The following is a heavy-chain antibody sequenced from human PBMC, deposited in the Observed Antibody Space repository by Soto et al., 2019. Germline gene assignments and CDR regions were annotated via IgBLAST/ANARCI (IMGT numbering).Heavy chain of an antibody. CDR3: ARANGDFPFDY. Sequence: QVQLVESGGGVVQPGRSLRLSCAASGFTFSSYGMHWVRQAPGKGLEWVAVIWYDGSNKYYADSVKGRFTISRDNSKNKLYLQMNSLRAEDTAVYYCARANGDFPFDYWGQGTLVTVSS. CDR2: IWYDGSNK. CDR1: GFTFSSYG. D-gene: IGHD4-17*01. V-gene: IGHV3-33*01. J-gene: IGHJ4*02.